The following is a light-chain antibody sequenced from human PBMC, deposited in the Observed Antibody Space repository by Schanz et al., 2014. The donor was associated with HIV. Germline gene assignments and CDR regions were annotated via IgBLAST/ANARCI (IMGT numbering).Light chain of an antibody. Sequence: QFALTQPASMSGSPGQSITISCTGTSGDIGPYDYVSWYQQHPGQAPKLMIYEGAKRPSGVSNRFSGSKSGNTASLTISGLQAEDEADYYCCSYAGSSTNVVFGGGTKLTVL. CDR3: CSYAGSSTNVV. J-gene: IGLJ2*01. CDR1: SGDIGPYDY. CDR2: EGA. V-gene: IGLV2-23*01.